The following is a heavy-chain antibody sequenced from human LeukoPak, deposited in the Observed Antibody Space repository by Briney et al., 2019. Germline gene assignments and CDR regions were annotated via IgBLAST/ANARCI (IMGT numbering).Heavy chain of an antibody. CDR1: GFTFSSYY. V-gene: IGHV3-74*01. CDR2: INSDGSST. CDR3: AREDRVDNSPGTFDI. J-gene: IGHJ3*02. D-gene: IGHD1-1*01. Sequence: PGGSLRLSCAASGFTFSSYYMRWVRQAPGKGPVWVSRINSDGSSTNYADSVKGRFTISRDNAKNTLYLQMNSLRAEDTAVFYCAREDRVDNSPGTFDIWGQGTMVIVSS.